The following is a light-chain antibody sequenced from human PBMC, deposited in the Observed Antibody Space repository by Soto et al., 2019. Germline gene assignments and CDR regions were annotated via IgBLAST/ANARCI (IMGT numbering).Light chain of an antibody. Sequence: QSALTQPASMSGSPGQSITISCTGTSGDVGFYDFVSWYQQHPGKVPRLIIYGVTKRPSGVSHRFSGSKSDNTASLTISGLQVEDEAAYSCASYTGSSTYLFGGGTKLTVL. J-gene: IGLJ3*02. V-gene: IGLV2-14*03. CDR2: GVT. CDR1: SGDVGFYDF. CDR3: ASYTGSSTYL.